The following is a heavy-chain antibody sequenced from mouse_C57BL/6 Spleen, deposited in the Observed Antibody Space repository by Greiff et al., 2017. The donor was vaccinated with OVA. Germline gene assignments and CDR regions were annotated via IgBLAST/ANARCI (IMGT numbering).Heavy chain of an antibody. V-gene: IGHV1-80*01. CDR2: IYPGDGDT. CDR3: ARRGPASLGGGFDY. D-gene: IGHD6-1*01. Sequence: VQPVESGAELVKPGASVKISCKASGYAFSSYWMNWVKQRPGKGPEWIGQIYPGDGDTNYNGKFKGKATLTADKSPSTAYMQLSSLTSEGSAVYFCARRGPASLGGGFDYWGQGTTLTVS. J-gene: IGHJ2*01. CDR1: GYAFSSYW.